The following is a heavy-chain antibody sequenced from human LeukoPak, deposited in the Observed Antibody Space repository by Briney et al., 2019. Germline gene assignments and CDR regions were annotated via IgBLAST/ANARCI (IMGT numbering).Heavy chain of an antibody. V-gene: IGHV4-59*01. J-gene: IGHJ5*02. Sequence: SETLSLTCTVSGGSIGSYYWSWIRQPPGKGLEWIGYIYYSGSTNYNPSLKSRVTISVDTSKNQFSLKLSSVTAADTAVYYCAAQSDFIAVAGNWFDPWGQGTLVTVSS. CDR1: GGSIGSYY. CDR3: AAQSDFIAVAGNWFDP. CDR2: IYYSGST. D-gene: IGHD6-19*01.